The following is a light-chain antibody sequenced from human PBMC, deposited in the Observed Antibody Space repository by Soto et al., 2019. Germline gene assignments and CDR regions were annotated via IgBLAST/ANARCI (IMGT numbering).Light chain of an antibody. CDR2: DVN. Sequence: QSALTQPRSVSGSPGQSVTISCLGTSGDVGGYDSVSWYQQHPGKAPRLLIYDVNKRPSGVPARFSGSKSGNTASLTVSGLQAEDEADYYCCSYAGNNNLVFGGGTQLTVL. V-gene: IGLV2-11*01. CDR1: SGDVGGYDS. CDR3: CSYAGNNNLV. J-gene: IGLJ3*02.